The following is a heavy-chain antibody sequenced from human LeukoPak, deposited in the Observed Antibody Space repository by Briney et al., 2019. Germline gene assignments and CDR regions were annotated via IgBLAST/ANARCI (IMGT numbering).Heavy chain of an antibody. CDR2: IKQDGSEK. D-gene: IGHD3-22*01. Sequence: GGSLRLSCAASGFTFSSYWMSWVRQAPGKWLEWVANIKQDGSEKYYVDSVKGRFTISRDNAKNSLYLQMNSLRAEDTAVYYCARDVTMIVVVAHFDYWGQGTLVTVSS. J-gene: IGHJ4*02. CDR3: ARDVTMIVVVAHFDY. CDR1: GFTFSSYW. V-gene: IGHV3-7*01.